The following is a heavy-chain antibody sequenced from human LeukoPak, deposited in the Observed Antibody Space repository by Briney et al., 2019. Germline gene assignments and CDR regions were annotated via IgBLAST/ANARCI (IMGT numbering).Heavy chain of an antibody. D-gene: IGHD1-14*01. CDR2: MNPNSGNT. V-gene: IGHV1-8*03. CDR3: ARATRGRYFDY. CDR1: GYTFTSYD. J-gene: IGHJ4*02. Sequence: ASVKVSCKASGYTFTSYDINWVRQATGQGLEWMGWMNPNSGNTGYAQKFQGRVTITRNTSISTVYMELSSLRSEDTAVYYCARATRGRYFDYWGQGTLVTVSS.